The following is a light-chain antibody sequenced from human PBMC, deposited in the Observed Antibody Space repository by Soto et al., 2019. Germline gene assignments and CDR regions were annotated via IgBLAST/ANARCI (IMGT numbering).Light chain of an antibody. V-gene: IGLV2-14*01. CDR2: DVS. J-gene: IGLJ2*01. CDR3: SSSTSSSTLYLV. CDR1: SSDVGGYNY. Sequence: QSALTQPASVSGSPGQSITISCTGTSSDVGGYNYVSWYQQHPGKAPKLMIYDVSNRPSGVSNRFSGSKSGNTASLTISGLQAEDEADYYCSSSTSSSTLYLVFGGGTKVTVL.